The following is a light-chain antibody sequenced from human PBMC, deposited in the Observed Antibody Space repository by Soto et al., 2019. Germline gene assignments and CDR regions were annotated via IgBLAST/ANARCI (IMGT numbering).Light chain of an antibody. CDR2: AAS. J-gene: IGKJ1*01. CDR1: QDINKW. V-gene: IGKV1-12*01. Sequence: DIQMTQSPSSVSASVGDRVTITCRASQDINKWLAWYQQKPGKVPKLLIYAASTLQSGVPSRFSGSGSGTEFTLTISSLQPEDFATYYCQQINSYPRTFGQGTKVDIK. CDR3: QQINSYPRT.